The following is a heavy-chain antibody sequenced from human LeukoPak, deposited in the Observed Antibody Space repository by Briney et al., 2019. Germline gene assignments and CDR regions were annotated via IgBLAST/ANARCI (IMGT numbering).Heavy chain of an antibody. Sequence: PSETLSLTCTVSGGSISSYYWGWIRQPPGKGLEWIGSIYYSGSTYYNPSLKSRVTISVDTSKNQFSLKLSSVTAADTAVYYCARPGLYYYDSSGTAFDIWGQGTMVTVSS. CDR1: GGSISSYY. CDR3: ARPGLYYYDSSGTAFDI. V-gene: IGHV4-39*01. J-gene: IGHJ3*02. CDR2: IYYSGST. D-gene: IGHD3-22*01.